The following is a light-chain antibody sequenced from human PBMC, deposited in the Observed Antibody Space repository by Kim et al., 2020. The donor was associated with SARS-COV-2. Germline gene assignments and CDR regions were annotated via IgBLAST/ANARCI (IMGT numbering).Light chain of an antibody. J-gene: IGLJ1*01. CDR2: EVT. Sequence: QSALTQPPSASGSPGQSVTISCTGTSSDVGGFNYVSWYQQLPGKAPKLLIYEVTQRPSGVPDRFSGSKSGNTASLTVSGLQADDEADYYCSSFAGSNNFGIFGTGTKVTVL. CDR1: SSDVGGFNY. V-gene: IGLV2-8*01. CDR3: SSFAGSNNFGI.